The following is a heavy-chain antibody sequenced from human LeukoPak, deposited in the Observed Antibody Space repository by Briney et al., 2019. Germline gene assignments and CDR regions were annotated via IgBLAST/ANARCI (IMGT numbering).Heavy chain of an antibody. CDR2: IYYSGST. CDR3: ARHVAAAGTTIYWYFDL. CDR1: GGSISSSSYY. V-gene: IGHV4-39*01. D-gene: IGHD6-13*01. Sequence: SETLSLTCTVSGGSISSSSYYWGWIRQPPGKGLEWIGSIYYSGSTYYNPSLKSRVTISVDTSKNQFSLKLSSVTAADTAVYYRARHVAAAGTTIYWYFDLWGRGTLVTVSS. J-gene: IGHJ2*01.